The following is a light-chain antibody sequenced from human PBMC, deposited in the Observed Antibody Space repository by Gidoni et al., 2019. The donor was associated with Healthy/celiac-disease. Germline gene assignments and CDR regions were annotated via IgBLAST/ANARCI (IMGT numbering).Light chain of an antibody. CDR1: SSDVGGYNY. J-gene: IGLJ3*02. CDR2: EVS. V-gene: IGLV2-14*01. CDR3: SSYTSSSTLWV. Sequence: QSALTQPASVSGSPGPSSTISCTGTSSDVGGYNYVSWYQQHPGKAPKLMIYEVSNRPSGVSNRFSGSKSGNTASLTISGLQAEDEADYYCSSYTSSSTLWVFGGGTKLTVL.